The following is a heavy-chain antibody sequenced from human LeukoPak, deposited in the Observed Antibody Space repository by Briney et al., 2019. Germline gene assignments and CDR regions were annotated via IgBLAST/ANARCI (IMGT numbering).Heavy chain of an antibody. Sequence: SETLSLTCTVSGGSISSGSYYWSSIRQPAGKGLEWIVRIYTSGRTNYNPSLKRRVTISVDTSKNQFSLKLSSVTAADTAVYYCARGGTYYDILTGYYPTGMDVWGQGTTVTVSS. J-gene: IGHJ6*02. CDR3: ARGGTYYDILTGYYPTGMDV. D-gene: IGHD3-9*01. CDR1: GGSISSGSYY. V-gene: IGHV4-61*02. CDR2: IYTSGRT.